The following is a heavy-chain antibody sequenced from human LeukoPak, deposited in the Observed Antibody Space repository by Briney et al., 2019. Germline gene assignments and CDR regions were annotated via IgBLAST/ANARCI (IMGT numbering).Heavy chain of an antibody. CDR2: IWYDGSNK. CDR3: AREVRASSGYDSDAFDI. V-gene: IGHV3-33*01. Sequence: GGSLRLSCAASGFTFSSCGMHWVRQAPGKGLEWVAVIWYDGSNKYYADSVKGRFTISRDNSKNTLYLQMNSLRAEDTAVYYCAREVRASSGYDSDAFDIWGQGTMVTVSS. J-gene: IGHJ3*02. D-gene: IGHD3-22*01. CDR1: GFTFSSCG.